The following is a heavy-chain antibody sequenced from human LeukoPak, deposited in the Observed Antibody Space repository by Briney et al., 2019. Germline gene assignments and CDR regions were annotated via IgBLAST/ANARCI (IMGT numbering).Heavy chain of an antibody. D-gene: IGHD6-13*01. CDR1: GGSVSSGSYY. CDR2: IYYSGST. Sequence: SETLSLTCTVSGGSVSSGSYYWSWIRQPPGKGLEWIGYIYYSGSTNYNPSLKSRVTISVDTSKNQFSLKLSSVTAADTAVYYCARDRGSSLWSWFDPWGQGTLVTVSS. CDR3: ARDRGSSLWSWFDP. V-gene: IGHV4-61*01. J-gene: IGHJ5*02.